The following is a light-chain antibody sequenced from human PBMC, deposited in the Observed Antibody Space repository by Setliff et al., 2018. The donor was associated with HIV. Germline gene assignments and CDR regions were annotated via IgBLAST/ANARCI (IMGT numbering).Light chain of an antibody. CDR2: EVS. CDR1: SSDVGGYKY. CDR3: SSYRSGNTLV. Sequence: QSALTQPASVSGSPGQSITISCTGTSSDVGGYKYVYWYQQRPGKAPKLMIYEVSNRPSGISNRFSGSKSGNAASLTISGLQAEDEADYYCSSYRSGNTLVFGTGTKAPS. J-gene: IGLJ1*01. V-gene: IGLV2-14*01.